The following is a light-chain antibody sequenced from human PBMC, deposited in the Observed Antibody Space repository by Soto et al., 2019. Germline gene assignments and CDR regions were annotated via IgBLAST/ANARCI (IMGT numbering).Light chain of an antibody. CDR3: QQRSNWPPVIT. J-gene: IGKJ5*01. CDR2: DAS. Sequence: EIVLTQSPATLSLSPGETATLSCRASQSFRSYLAWYQQKPGQAPRLLIYDASKRATGIPARFSGRGSGTDFTLTISSLEPEDFAVYYCQQRSNWPPVITFGQGTRLEIK. V-gene: IGKV3-11*01. CDR1: QSFRSY.